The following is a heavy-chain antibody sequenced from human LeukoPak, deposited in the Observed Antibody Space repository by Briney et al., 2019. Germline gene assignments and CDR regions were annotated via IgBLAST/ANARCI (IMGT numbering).Heavy chain of an antibody. CDR1: GFSFNNYA. CDR2: ITDTGGGT. J-gene: IGHJ4*02. V-gene: IGHV3-23*01. CDR3: AKGCQSSRPYYFDF. Sequence: GSLRLSCPASGFSFNNYAMSWVRQAPGKGLELISDITDTGGGTYHAVYVKGRFNISRDNSKNTLYLQMNSLRVDDSAVYHCAKGCQSSRPYYFDFWGQGTLVTVSS. D-gene: IGHD3-10*01.